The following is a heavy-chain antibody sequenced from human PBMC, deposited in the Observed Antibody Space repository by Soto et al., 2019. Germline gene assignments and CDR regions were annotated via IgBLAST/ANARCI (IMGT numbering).Heavy chain of an antibody. Sequence: QVQLVESGGGVVQPGRSLRLSCAASGFTFSSYAMHWVRQAPGKGLEWVAVISYDGSNKYYADSVKGRFTISRDNSKNTLYLQMNSLRAEDTAVYYCARGEGYYYDSSGYYGLDYWGQGTLVTVSS. CDR2: ISYDGSNK. J-gene: IGHJ4*02. CDR1: GFTFSSYA. V-gene: IGHV3-30-3*01. CDR3: ARGEGYYYDSSGYYGLDY. D-gene: IGHD3-22*01.